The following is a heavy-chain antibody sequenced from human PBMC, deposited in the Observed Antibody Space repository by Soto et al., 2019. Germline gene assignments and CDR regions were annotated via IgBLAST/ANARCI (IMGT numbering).Heavy chain of an antibody. V-gene: IGHV3-23*01. Sequence: EVQLLESGGGLVQPGGSLRLSCAASGFTFSSYAMRWVRQAPVKGLEWVSAISGSGDSTYYADSVKGRFTISRDNSKNTLYLQMNSLRAEDTALYYCAVRGSGSYYDYWGQGNRVTVSS. CDR1: GFTFSSYA. CDR3: AVRGSGSYYDY. CDR2: ISGSGDST. D-gene: IGHD1-26*01. J-gene: IGHJ4*02.